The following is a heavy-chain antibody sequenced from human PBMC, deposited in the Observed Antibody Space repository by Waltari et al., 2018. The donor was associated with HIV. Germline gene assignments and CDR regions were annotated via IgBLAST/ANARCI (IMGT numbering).Heavy chain of an antibody. CDR3: ARGGGPGPFDY. J-gene: IGHJ4*02. CDR1: GGSFSGYY. CDR2: IKYSGST. D-gene: IGHD3-16*01. V-gene: IGHV4-34*01. Sequence: QVQLQQWGAGLLKPSETLSLTCAVYGGSFSGYYWSWIRQPPGKGLEWIGEIKYSGSTHYIPSLKTRVTSSVHPSKNQFSLKLSSVTAADTAVYYCARGGGPGPFDYWGQGTLVTVSS.